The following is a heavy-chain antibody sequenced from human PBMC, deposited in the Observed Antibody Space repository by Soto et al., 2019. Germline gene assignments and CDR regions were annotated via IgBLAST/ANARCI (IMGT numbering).Heavy chain of an antibody. Sequence: SETLSRTCTVSGGSVTSDEDYWSSIRQSPGKGLEWIGYISNSGSTGYNPSLKTRLSMSVDRSKNQFTLRLTSVTAADTAVYFCATESGSTYGYFDYWGQGTQVTVSS. CDR1: GGSVTSDEDY. CDR3: ATESGSTYGYFDY. CDR2: ISNSGST. J-gene: IGHJ4*02. D-gene: IGHD4-17*01. V-gene: IGHV4-30-4*01.